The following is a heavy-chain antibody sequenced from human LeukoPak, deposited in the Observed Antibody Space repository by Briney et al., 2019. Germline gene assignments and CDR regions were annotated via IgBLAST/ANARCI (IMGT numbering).Heavy chain of an antibody. CDR1: GYTFINYG. Sequence: ASVKVSCKASGYTFINYGISWVRQAPGQGLEWMGWISAHNGDTNYAQKFQGRVTMTTDTSTSTIYMEMRSLRSDDTAVYYSAKELREEMAPEIETDAFDSWGQGTMVTVSS. D-gene: IGHD5-24*01. J-gene: IGHJ3*02. V-gene: IGHV1-18*01. CDR2: ISAHNGDT. CDR3: AKELREEMAPEIETDAFDS.